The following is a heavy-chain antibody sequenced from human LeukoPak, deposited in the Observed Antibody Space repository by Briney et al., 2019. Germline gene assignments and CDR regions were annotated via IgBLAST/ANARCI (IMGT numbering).Heavy chain of an antibody. CDR1: GGSFSTYY. Sequence: SETLSLTCAVSGGSFSTYYWSWIRQPPGKGLEWIGEINQSGSTNYNPSLKSRVTISLDTSKNQFSLKLSSVTAADTAVYYCARGRRAFDYWGQGTLVTVSS. V-gene: IGHV4-34*01. CDR2: INQSGST. CDR3: ARGRRAFDY. J-gene: IGHJ4*02. D-gene: IGHD1-14*01.